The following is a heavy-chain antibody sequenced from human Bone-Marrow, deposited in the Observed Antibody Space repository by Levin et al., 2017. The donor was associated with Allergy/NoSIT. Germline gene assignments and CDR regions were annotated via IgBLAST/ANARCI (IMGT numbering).Heavy chain of an antibody. Sequence: ESLKISCTVSGGSISNYYWRWIRQPPGKGLQWIGYVHYRGNTKDNPSLKSRVTTSVDTSKNQCSLKLSSVTAADTAVYYCARHVSTDCSSCDDAFDIWGQGTMVTVSS. D-gene: IGHD6-13*01. CDR2: VHYRGNT. V-gene: IGHV4-59*08. CDR1: GGSISNYY. J-gene: IGHJ3*02. CDR3: ARHVSTDCSSCDDAFDI.